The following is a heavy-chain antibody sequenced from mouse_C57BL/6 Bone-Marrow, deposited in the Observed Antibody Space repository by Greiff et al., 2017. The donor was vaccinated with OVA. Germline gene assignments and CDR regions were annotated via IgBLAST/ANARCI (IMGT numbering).Heavy chain of an antibody. V-gene: IGHV5-4*03. CDR1: GFTFSSYA. D-gene: IGHD1-1*01. CDR3: ARGGSFDY. Sequence: DVKLQESGGGLVKPGGSLKLSCAASGFTFSSYAMSWVRQTPEKRLEWVATISDGGSYTYYPDNVKGRFTISRDNAKNNLYLQMSHLKSEDTAMYYCARGGSFDYWGQGTTLTVSS. CDR2: ISDGGSYT. J-gene: IGHJ2*01.